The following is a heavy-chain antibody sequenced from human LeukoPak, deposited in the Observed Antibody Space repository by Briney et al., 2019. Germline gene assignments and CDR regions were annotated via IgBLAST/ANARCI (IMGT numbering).Heavy chain of an antibody. CDR2: IKSDGSST. D-gene: IGHD6-19*01. CDR1: GFTLSSYW. CDR3: ANSVGGTYFRDY. V-gene: IGHV3-74*01. Sequence: PGGSLRLSCAASGFTLSSYWMHWVRQAPGKGLVWVSRIKSDGSSTNYADSVKGRFTISRDNAKNTLYLQMNSLRAEDTAVYYCANSVGGTYFRDYWGQGTLVTVSS. J-gene: IGHJ4*02.